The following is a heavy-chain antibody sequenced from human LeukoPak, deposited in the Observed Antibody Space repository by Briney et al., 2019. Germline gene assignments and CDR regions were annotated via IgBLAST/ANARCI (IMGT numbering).Heavy chain of an antibody. CDR1: GYTFTSYG. CDR2: IGAYNGNT. CDR3: ARDFLAGVRGATDY. V-gene: IGHV1-18*01. Sequence: ASVKVSCKASGYTFTSYGISWVRQAPGQGLEWMGWIGAYNGNTNYAQKLQGRVTMTTDTSTSTAYMELRSLRSDDTAVYYCARDFLAGVRGATDYWGQGTLVTVSS. J-gene: IGHJ4*02. D-gene: IGHD3-10*01.